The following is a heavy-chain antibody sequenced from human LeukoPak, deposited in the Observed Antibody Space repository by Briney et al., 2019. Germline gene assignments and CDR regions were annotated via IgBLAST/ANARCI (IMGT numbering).Heavy chain of an antibody. CDR2: ISWNSGSI. V-gene: IGHV3-9*01. D-gene: IGHD6-19*01. CDR1: GFTFDDYA. Sequence: PGGSLRLSCAASGFTFDDYAMHWVRQAPGKGLEGVSGISWNSGSICYADSVKGRFTISRDNAKNSLYLQMKSLRDEDTALYYCAKDARSGWWNWFDPWGQETLVTVSS. J-gene: IGHJ5*02. CDR3: AKDARSGWWNWFDP.